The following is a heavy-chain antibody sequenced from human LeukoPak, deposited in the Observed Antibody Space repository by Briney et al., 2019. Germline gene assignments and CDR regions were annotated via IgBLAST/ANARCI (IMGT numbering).Heavy chain of an antibody. V-gene: IGHV4-34*01. J-gene: IGHJ4*02. CDR1: DGSFSGYY. D-gene: IGHD6-13*01. CDR3: ARGRIDIAAAGTIFDY. Sequence: SETLSLTCAVYDGSFSGYYWSWIRQPPGKGLEWIGEINHSGSTNYNPSLKSRVTISVDTSKNQFPLKLSSVTAADTAVYYCARGRIDIAAAGTIFDYWGQGTLVTVSS. CDR2: INHSGST.